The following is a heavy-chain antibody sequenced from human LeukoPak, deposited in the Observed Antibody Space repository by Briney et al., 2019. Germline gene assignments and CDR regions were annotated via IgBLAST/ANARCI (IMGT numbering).Heavy chain of an antibody. D-gene: IGHD3-3*01. CDR2: INHSGST. CDR1: GGSFSGYY. CDR3: ARITIFGVVRYYYYMDV. Sequence: SETLSHTCAVYGGSFSGYYWSWIRQPPGKGLEWIGEINHSGSTNYNPSLKSRVTISVDTSKNQFSLKLSSVTAADTAVYYCARITIFGVVRYYYYMDVWGKGTTVTVSS. V-gene: IGHV4-34*01. J-gene: IGHJ6*03.